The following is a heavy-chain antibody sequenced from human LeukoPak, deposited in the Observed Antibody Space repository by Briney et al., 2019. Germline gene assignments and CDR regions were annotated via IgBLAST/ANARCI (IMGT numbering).Heavy chain of an antibody. Sequence: SETLSLTCAVYGGSFSGCYWSWIRQPPGKGLEWIGEINHSGSTNYNPSLKSRVTISVDTSKNQFSLKLSSVTAADTAVYYCAGEIVVVPAAMGSYYFQHWGQGTLVTVSS. CDR1: GGSFSGCY. D-gene: IGHD2-2*01. J-gene: IGHJ1*01. CDR3: AGEIVVVPAAMGSYYFQH. V-gene: IGHV4-34*01. CDR2: INHSGST.